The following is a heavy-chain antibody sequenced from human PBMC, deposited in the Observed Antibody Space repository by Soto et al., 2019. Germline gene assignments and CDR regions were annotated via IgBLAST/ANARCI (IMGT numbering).Heavy chain of an antibody. CDR3: ATGSFTSTGGRIGYHYNAMDV. J-gene: IGHJ6*02. CDR2: IIPIFGPA. CDR1: GGTFSSHS. D-gene: IGHD1-1*01. V-gene: IGHV1-69*13. Sequence: SVKVSCKSSGGTFSSHSINWVRQAPGQGLEWMGGIIPIFGPANFAKKFQGRVTITADESTTTAYMGLSSLTSEDTAVYYCATGSFTSTGGRIGYHYNAMDVWGQGTTVTV.